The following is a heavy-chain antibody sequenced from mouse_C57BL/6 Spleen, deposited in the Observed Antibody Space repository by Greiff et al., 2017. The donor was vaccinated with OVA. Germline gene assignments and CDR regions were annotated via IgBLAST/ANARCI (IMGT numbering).Heavy chain of an antibody. J-gene: IGHJ3*01. D-gene: IGHD2-5*01. CDR2: IDPETGGT. Sequence: LVESGAELVRPGASVTLSCKASGYTFTDYEMHWVKQTPVHGLEWIGAIDPETGGTAYNQKFKGKAILTADKSSSTAYMELRSLTSEDSAVYYCTPAYYSNPFAYWGQGTLVTVSA. CDR3: TPAYYSNPFAY. CDR1: GYTFTDYE. V-gene: IGHV1-15*01.